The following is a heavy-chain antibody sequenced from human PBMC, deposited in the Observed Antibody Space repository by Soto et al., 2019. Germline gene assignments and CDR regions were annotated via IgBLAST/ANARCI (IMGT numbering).Heavy chain of an antibody. CDR1: GFTFSSYC. V-gene: IGHV3-33*01. D-gene: IGHD2-15*01. Sequence: GGSLRLSCAASGFTFSSYCIHWVRQAPCKGLEWVALIWFDGSDKYYTESVKGRFTISRDNSKSTLYLQMNSLRAEDTAVYYCATLYCSASSCYSVGAFDIRVQGTMVTV. CDR3: ATLYCSASSCYSVGAFDI. J-gene: IGHJ3*02. CDR2: IWFDGSDK.